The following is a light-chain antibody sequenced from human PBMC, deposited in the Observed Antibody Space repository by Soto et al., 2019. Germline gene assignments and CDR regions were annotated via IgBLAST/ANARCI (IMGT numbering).Light chain of an antibody. CDR2: ASS. CDR3: QQANTFPIT. Sequence: GDTVTITCRASQDILSWLAWYQQKPGEAPRLLIYASSNLQSGVPSRFSGSRSGTDFTLTISSLQPEDFATYYCQQANTFPITFGPGTRLDIK. J-gene: IGKJ3*01. CDR1: QDILSW. V-gene: IGKV1-12*01.